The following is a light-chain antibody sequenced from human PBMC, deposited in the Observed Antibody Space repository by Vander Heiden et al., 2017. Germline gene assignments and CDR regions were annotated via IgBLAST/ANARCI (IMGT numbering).Light chain of an antibody. Sequence: DIQMTQSPSSLSASVGDRVTITCQASQDISNYLNWYQQKPGKAPKLLIYYASNLETGVPSRFSGSGSGTDFTFTISSLQPEDIATYYCQQYDNLPFTFGPGTKVDI. CDR1: QDISNY. CDR2: YAS. V-gene: IGKV1-33*01. J-gene: IGKJ3*01. CDR3: QQYDNLPFT.